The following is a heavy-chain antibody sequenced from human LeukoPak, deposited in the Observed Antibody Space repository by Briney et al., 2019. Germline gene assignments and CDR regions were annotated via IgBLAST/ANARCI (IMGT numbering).Heavy chain of an antibody. CDR2: IIPIFGTA. V-gene: IGHV1-69*05. CDR1: GGTFSSYA. D-gene: IGHD2-2*01. Sequence: SAKVSCKASGGTFSSYAISWVRQAPGQGLEWMGGIIPIFGTANYAQKFQGRVTITTDESTSTAYMELSSLRSEDTAVYYCASMRLVVVPAAMYFDYWGQGTLVTVSS. CDR3: ASMRLVVVPAAMYFDY. J-gene: IGHJ4*02.